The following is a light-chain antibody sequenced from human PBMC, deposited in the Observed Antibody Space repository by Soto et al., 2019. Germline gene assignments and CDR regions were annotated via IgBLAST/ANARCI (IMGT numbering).Light chain of an antibody. V-gene: IGKV1-5*01. CDR3: QQYDSYPLT. Sequence: DIQMTQSPSTLSASVGGRVTITRRASQTITNWLAWYQQKPGKAPKVLIYEASTLETGVPSRFSGSGSGTEFTLTISSLQPDDFATYYCQQYDSYPLTFGGGTKVDIK. CDR2: EAS. CDR1: QTITNW. J-gene: IGKJ4*01.